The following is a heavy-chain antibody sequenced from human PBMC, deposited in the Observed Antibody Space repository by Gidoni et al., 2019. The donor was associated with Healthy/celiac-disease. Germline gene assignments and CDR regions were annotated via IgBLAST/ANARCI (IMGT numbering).Heavy chain of an antibody. J-gene: IGHJ6*02. CDR2: IYYSGST. CDR3: ARSAYYYDSSGYYYYYGMDV. V-gene: IGHV4-31*02. CDR1: LGLISPASYF. D-gene: IGHD3-22*01. Sequence: QVQLQESCQGQVXXSQTLSLPRPVSLGLISPASYFWICIPQHPGKGLEWIGYIYYSGSTYYNPSLNSRVTISVDTSKNQFSMKLSSVTAADTSVYYCARSAYYYDSSGYYYYYGMDVWGQGTTVTVSS.